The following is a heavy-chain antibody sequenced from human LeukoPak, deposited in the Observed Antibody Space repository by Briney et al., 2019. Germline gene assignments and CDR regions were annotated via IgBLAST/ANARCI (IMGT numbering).Heavy chain of an antibody. D-gene: IGHD6-13*01. CDR1: GFTFSSYG. J-gene: IGHJ4*02. V-gene: IGHV3-30*02. CDR3: AKWDSSSWYVGFDY. CDR2: IRYDGSNK. Sequence: GGSLRLSCAASGFTFSSYGMHWVRQAPGKGLEWVAFIRYDGSNKYYADSVKGRFTISRDNSKNTLYLQMNSLRAEDTAVYYSAKWDSSSWYVGFDYWGQGTLVTVSS.